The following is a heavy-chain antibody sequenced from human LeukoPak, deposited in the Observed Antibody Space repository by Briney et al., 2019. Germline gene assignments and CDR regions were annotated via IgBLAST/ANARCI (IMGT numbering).Heavy chain of an antibody. CDR2: ISSSSSYI. CDR1: GFTFSSYS. CDR3: AKDIVYCGGDCYYA. Sequence: NPGGSLRLSCAASGFTFSSYSMNWVRQAPGKGLEWVSSISSSSSYIYYADSVKGRFTISRDDAKNSLYLQMNSLRAEDTAVYYCAKDIVYCGGDCYYAWGQGTLVTVSS. V-gene: IGHV3-21*01. J-gene: IGHJ5*02. D-gene: IGHD2-21*02.